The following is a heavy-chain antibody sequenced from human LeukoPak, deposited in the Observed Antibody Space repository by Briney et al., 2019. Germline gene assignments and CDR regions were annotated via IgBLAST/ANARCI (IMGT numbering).Heavy chain of an antibody. CDR1: GFTFSSYW. CDR3: ARGRGSGSYYMAPLDV. CDR2: IKQDGSEK. D-gene: IGHD3-10*01. V-gene: IGHV3-7*01. J-gene: IGHJ6*02. Sequence: GGSLRLSCAASGFTFSSYWMSWVRQAPGKGLEWVANIKQDGSEKNYVDSVKGRFTISRDNAKNSLYLQMNRLRAEDTAVYYCARGRGSGSYYMAPLDVWGQGTTVTVSS.